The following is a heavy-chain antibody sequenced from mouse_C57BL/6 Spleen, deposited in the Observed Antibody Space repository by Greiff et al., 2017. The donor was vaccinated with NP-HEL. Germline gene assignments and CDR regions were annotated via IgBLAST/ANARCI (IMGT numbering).Heavy chain of an antibody. J-gene: IGHJ4*01. V-gene: IGHV5-16*01. Sequence: EVQRVESEGGLVQPGSSMKLSCTASGFTFSDYYMAWVRQVPEKGLEWVANINYDGSSTYYLDSLKSRFIISRDNAKNILYLQMSSLKSEDTATYYCAREYGNYGAMDYWGQGASVTVSS. CDR3: AREYGNYGAMDY. D-gene: IGHD2-1*01. CDR1: GFTFSDYY. CDR2: INYDGSST.